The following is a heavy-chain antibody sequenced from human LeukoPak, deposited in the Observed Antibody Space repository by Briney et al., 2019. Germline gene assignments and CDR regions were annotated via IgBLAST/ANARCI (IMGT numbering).Heavy chain of an antibody. D-gene: IGHD3-10*01. V-gene: IGHV3-11*04. CDR1: GFTFSDYY. Sequence: GGSLRLSCAASGFTFSDYYMSWMRQAPGKGLEWISYISSSGSTIYYADSVQGRFTISRDNAKNTLYLQMNSLRAEDTALYYCARVARGDYYYYYMDVWGKGTTVTVSS. J-gene: IGHJ6*03. CDR3: ARVARGDYYYYYMDV. CDR2: ISSSGSTI.